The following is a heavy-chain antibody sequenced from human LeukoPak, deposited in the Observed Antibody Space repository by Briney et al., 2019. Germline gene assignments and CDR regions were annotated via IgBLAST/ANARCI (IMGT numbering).Heavy chain of an antibody. V-gene: IGHV4-4*07. D-gene: IGHD2-15*01. J-gene: IGHJ4*02. CDR3: ARAYCSGGSCYSGFDY. Sequence: PSETLSLTCTVSGGSISSYYWSWIRQPAGKGLDWIGRIYSSGSTNYNPSLKSRVTMSVDTSRNQFSLKLSSVTAADTAVYYCARAYCSGGSCYSGFDYWGQGTLGTVSS. CDR1: GGSISSYY. CDR2: IYSSGST.